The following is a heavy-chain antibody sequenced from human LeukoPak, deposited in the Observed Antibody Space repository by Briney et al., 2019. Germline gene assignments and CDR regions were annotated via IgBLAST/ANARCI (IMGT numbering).Heavy chain of an antibody. CDR2: INHSGST. D-gene: IGHD2-15*01. CDR1: GGSFSGYY. CDR3: AADPVVAAFVDY. V-gene: IGHV4-34*01. J-gene: IGHJ4*02. Sequence: SETLSLTCAVYGGSFSGYYWSWIRQPPGKGLEWIGEINHSGSTNYNPSLKSRVTISVDTSKNQFSLKLSSVTAADTAVYYCAADPVVAAFVDYWGQGTLVSVSS.